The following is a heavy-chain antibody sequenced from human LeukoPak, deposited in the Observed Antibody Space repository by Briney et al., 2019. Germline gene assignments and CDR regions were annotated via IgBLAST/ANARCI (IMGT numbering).Heavy chain of an antibody. CDR1: GFTFSSYA. CDR2: ISGSGGST. V-gene: IGHV3-23*01. Sequence: PGGSLRLSCAASGFTFSSYAMSWVRQAPGKGLEWVSAISGSGGSTYYADSVKGRFTISRDNSKNTLYLQMNSLRAEDTAVYYCAREGDRSSDTSGSYPLDYWGQGTLVTVSS. J-gene: IGHJ4*02. D-gene: IGHD1-26*01. CDR3: AREGDRSSDTSGSYPLDY.